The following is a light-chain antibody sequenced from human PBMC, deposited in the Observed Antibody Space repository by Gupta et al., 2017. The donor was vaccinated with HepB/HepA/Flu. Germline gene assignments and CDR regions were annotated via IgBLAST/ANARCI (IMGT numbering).Light chain of an antibody. V-gene: IGKV3-15*01. CDR2: GAS. CDR1: ESVAYN. Sequence: EIVMTQSPATLSVSPGERVSLSCRASESVAYNLAWYQQKPGQAPRLLIYGASNRDTGSPARISGSGCGKEFTLTSISRQSEDLAIYYWQQDHNWTTFGQGTKVEIK. CDR3: QQDHNWTT. J-gene: IGKJ1*01.